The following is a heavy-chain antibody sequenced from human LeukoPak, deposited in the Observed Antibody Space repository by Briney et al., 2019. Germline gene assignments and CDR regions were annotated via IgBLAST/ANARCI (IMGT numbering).Heavy chain of an antibody. Sequence: GVSLRLSCAASGFRFSTYWMHWVRQAPGNGLDWVSSIDSSSTYIYYAESVKGRFTISRDNAKNSLYLQMNSLRAEDAAVYYCARMYTNDYYYYRYMDVWGKGTTVTVSS. V-gene: IGHV3-21*01. D-gene: IGHD2-2*02. CDR1: GFRFSTYW. CDR3: ARMYTNDYYYYRYMDV. CDR2: IDSSSTYI. J-gene: IGHJ6*03.